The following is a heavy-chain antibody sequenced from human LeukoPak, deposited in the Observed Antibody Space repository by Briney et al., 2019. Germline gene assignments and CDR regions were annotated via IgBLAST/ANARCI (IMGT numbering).Heavy chain of an antibody. V-gene: IGHV3-64D*09. Sequence: WESLRLSCSASGVTFSSCAMHWVRQAAGMGLEYFSGINDYGDTTHYRYSVRGIVTIARDYSKKMVMHQTSVLRADDTDVYYFVKDLIGWYSFEYWGQGTLVTVSS. CDR2: INDYGDTT. CDR3: VKDLIGWYSFEY. D-gene: IGHD6-19*01. J-gene: IGHJ4*02. CDR1: GVTFSSCA.